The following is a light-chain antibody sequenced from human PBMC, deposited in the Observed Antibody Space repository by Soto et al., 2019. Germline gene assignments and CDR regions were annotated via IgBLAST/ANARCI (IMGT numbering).Light chain of an antibody. CDR3: QQYDDSARYK. Sequence: EIVLTQSPGTLSLSPGERATLSCRASQSINIRYSAWYQQKPGQPPRLLIYATSSRASGIPDRFSGSGSGTDFTLTISRLEPEDFAVYYCQQYDDSARYKFGQGTNLDIK. CDR2: ATS. CDR1: QSINIRY. J-gene: IGKJ2*01. V-gene: IGKV3-20*01.